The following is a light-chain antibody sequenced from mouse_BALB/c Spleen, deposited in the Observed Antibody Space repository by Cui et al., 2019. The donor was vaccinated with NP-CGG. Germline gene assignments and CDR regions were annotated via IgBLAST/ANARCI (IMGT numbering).Light chain of an antibody. V-gene: IGLV1*01. J-gene: IGLJ1*01. Sequence: QHAVTPQSALTTSPGETVTLTCRSSTGAVTTSNYANWVQEKPDHLFTGLIGGTNNRVPGVPARFSGSLIGDKAALTITGAQTEDETIYFCALWYSNHWVFGGGTKLTVL. CDR2: GTN. CDR1: TGAVTTSNY. CDR3: ALWYSNHWV.